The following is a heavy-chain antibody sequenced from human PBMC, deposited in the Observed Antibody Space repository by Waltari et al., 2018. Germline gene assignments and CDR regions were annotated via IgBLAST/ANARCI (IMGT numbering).Heavy chain of an antibody. CDR1: GFTFSRYA. Sequence: QVQLVESGGGVVQPGRSLRLSCAASGFTFSRYAMHWVRQAPGKGLDLVAVIWYDGSYKFYADSVKGRFSISRDNPKNTLHLQMDSLRAEDSAIYYCAKDGSASRLVRYYLDSWGPGTLVTVSS. V-gene: IGHV3-33*06. CDR2: IWYDGSYK. D-gene: IGHD2-8*02. CDR3: AKDGSASRLVRYYLDS. J-gene: IGHJ4*02.